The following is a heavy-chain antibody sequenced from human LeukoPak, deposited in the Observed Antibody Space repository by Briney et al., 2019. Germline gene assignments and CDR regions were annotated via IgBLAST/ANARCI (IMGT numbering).Heavy chain of an antibody. CDR3: ARDFSGYDYNFDY. CDR2: ISSSSSYM. CDR1: GFTFSTYT. J-gene: IGHJ4*02. Sequence: PGGSLRLSCAASGFTFSTYTMNWVRQAPGKGLEWVSFISSSSSYMYYADSVKGRFTISRDSTKKSLYLQMNSLRAEDTAVYYCARDFSGYDYNFDYWGLGTLVTVSS. D-gene: IGHD5-12*01. V-gene: IGHV3-21*01.